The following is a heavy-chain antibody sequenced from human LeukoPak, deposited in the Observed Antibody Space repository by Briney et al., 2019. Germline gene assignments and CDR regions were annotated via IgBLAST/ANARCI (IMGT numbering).Heavy chain of an antibody. J-gene: IGHJ6*02. V-gene: IGHV1-18*01. Sequence: ASVKVSYKASGGTFSSYAISWVRQAPGQGLEWMGWISAYNGNTNYAQKLQGRVTMTTDTSTSTAYMELRSLRSDDTAVYYCARDRMTHYYYGMDVWGQGTTVTVSS. CDR1: GGTFSSYA. CDR2: ISAYNGNT. CDR3: ARDRMTHYYYGMDV.